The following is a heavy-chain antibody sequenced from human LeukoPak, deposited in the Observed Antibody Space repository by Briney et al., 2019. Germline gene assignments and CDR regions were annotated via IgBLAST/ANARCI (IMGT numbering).Heavy chain of an antibody. D-gene: IGHD3-22*01. CDR3: ARGGYDSLDY. Sequence: KSSETLSLNCTVSGGSISSYYWSWIRQPPGKGLEWIGYIYYSGSTNYNPSLKSRVTISVDTSKNQFSLKLSSVTAADTAVYYCARGGYDSLDYWGQGTLVTVSS. CDR2: IYYSGST. V-gene: IGHV4-59*01. CDR1: GGSISSYY. J-gene: IGHJ4*02.